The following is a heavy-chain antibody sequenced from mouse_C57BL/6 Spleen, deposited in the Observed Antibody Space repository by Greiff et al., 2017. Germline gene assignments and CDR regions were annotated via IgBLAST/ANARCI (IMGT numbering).Heavy chain of an antibody. CDR3: ARYYGSSYWYFDV. V-gene: IGHV1-55*01. CDR2: IYPGSGSS. D-gene: IGHD1-1*01. CDR1: GYTFTSYW. Sequence: QVQLQQPGAELVKPGASVTMSCKASGYTFTSYWITWVKQRPGQGLEWIGDIYPGSGSSNYNEKFKSKATLTVDTSSSTAYMQLSSLTSEDSAVYYCARYYGSSYWYFDVWGTGTTVTVSS. J-gene: IGHJ1*03.